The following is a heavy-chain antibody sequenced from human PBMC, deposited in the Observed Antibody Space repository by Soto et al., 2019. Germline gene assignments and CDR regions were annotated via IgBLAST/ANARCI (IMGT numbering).Heavy chain of an antibody. Sequence: EVQLAESGGGLAQPGGSLRLSCAASGLTLSGYAMDWVRQAPGKGLEYVSGISSNGVGTYYANSVQGRFTISRDNSKNTVYLQMGSLRPEDMAVYYCARRARTDFYYMDVWGKGTTVTVSS. CDR1: GLTLSGYA. CDR2: ISSNGVGT. J-gene: IGHJ6*03. V-gene: IGHV3-64*01. D-gene: IGHD6-6*01. CDR3: ARRARTDFYYMDV.